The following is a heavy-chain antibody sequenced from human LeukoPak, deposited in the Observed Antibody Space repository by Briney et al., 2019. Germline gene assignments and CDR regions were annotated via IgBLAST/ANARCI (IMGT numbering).Heavy chain of an antibody. CDR3: ARDFRRMIGWQYYYYMDV. V-gene: IGHV4-59*01. D-gene: IGHD6-19*01. J-gene: IGHJ6*03. Sequence: SETLSLTCTVSGGSISSYYWSWIRQPPGKGLEWIGYIYYSGSTNYNPSLKSRVTISVDTSKNQFSLKLSSVTAADTAVYYCARDFRRMIGWQYYYYMDVWGKGTTVTVSS. CDR2: IYYSGST. CDR1: GGSISSYY.